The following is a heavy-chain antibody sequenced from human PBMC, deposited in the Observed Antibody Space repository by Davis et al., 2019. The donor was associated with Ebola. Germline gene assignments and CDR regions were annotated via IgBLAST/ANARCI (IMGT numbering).Heavy chain of an antibody. D-gene: IGHD3-9*01. Sequence: AASVKVSCKASGYTFTDYYIHWVRQAPGQGLEWMGWITPNSGGTNYAQKFQGWVTMTRDTSISTAYMELNRLKSDDTAVYYCARESAQRGRFFDWGRYFDYWGQGTLVTVSS. CDR2: ITPNSGGT. V-gene: IGHV1-2*04. CDR1: GYTFTDYY. CDR3: ARESAQRGRFFDWGRYFDY. J-gene: IGHJ4*02.